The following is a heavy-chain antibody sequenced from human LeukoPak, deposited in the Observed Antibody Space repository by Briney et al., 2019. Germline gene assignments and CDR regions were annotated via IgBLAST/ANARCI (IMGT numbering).Heavy chain of an antibody. D-gene: IGHD5-12*01. CDR2: INHSGST. J-gene: IGHJ6*04. Sequence: SETLSLTCAVYGGSFSGYYWSWIRQPPGKGLEWIGEINHSGSTNYNPSLKSRVTIPVDTSKNQFSLKLSSVTAADTAMYYCARTGVQWLRLSYYYYGMDVWGKGTTVTVSS. CDR3: ARTGVQWLRLSYYYYGMDV. V-gene: IGHV4-34*01. CDR1: GGSFSGYY.